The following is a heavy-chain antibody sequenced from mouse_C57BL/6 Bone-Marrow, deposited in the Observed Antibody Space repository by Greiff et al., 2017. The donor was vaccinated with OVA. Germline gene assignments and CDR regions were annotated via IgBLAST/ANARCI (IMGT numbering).Heavy chain of an antibody. V-gene: IGHV2-6*01. CDR1: GFSLTSYG. CDR2: IWGVGST. D-gene: IGHD2-1*01. CDR3: ARIYYGN. J-gene: IGHJ4*01. Sequence: VQLQQSGPGLVAPSQSLSITCTVSGFSLTSYGVDWVRQSPGKGLEWLGVIWGVGSTNYNAALKSRLSICKDNSKSQVFLKMNSLQTDDTARYYCARIYYGNWGQGTSVTVSS.